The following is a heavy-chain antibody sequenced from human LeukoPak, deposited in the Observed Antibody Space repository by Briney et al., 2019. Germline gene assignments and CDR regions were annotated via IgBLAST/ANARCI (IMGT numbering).Heavy chain of an antibody. Sequence: SETLSLTCTVSGGSISSSSYYWGWIRQPPGTGLEWIGSIYYSGSTYYNPSLKSRVTISVDTSKNQFSLKLSSVTAADTAVYYCARDYYDSSGYFRGAFDIWGQGTVVTVSS. CDR3: ARDYYDSSGYFRGAFDI. CDR1: GGSISSSSYY. J-gene: IGHJ3*02. CDR2: IYYSGST. V-gene: IGHV4-39*01. D-gene: IGHD3-22*01.